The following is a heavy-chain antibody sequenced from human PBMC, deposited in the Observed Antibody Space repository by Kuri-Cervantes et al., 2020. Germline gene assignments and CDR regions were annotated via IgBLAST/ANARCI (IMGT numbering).Heavy chain of an antibody. CDR2: IYYSGST. Sequence: GSLRLSCTVSGGSISSSSYYWGWIRQPPGKGLEWIGSIYYSGSTYYNPSLKSRVTISVDTSKNQFSLKLSSVTAADTAVYYCAGGARRQATKFDYWGQGTLVTVSS. CDR1: GGSISSSSYY. J-gene: IGHJ4*02. D-gene: IGHD5-24*01. CDR3: AGGARRQATKFDY. V-gene: IGHV4-39*01.